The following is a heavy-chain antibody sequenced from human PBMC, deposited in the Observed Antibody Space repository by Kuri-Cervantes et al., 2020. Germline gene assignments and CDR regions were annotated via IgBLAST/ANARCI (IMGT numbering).Heavy chain of an antibody. CDR2: IYWDDDK. Sequence: SGPTLVKPTQTLTLTCTFSGFSLSTTGVGVGWIRQPPGKALEWLAIIYWDDDKRYSPSLKSRLTITKDTSKNQVVLTMTNMDPVDTATYYCAHKVRSWGAFDIWGQGTMVTVSS. D-gene: IGHD6-13*01. J-gene: IGHJ3*02. V-gene: IGHV2-5*02. CDR3: AHKVRSWGAFDI. CDR1: GFSLSTTGVG.